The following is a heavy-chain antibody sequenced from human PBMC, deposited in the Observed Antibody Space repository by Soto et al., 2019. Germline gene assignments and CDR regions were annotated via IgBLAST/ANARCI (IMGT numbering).Heavy chain of an antibody. D-gene: IGHD3-22*01. CDR2: INSSSSYI. CDR1: GFTFSSYS. J-gene: IGHJ3*02. Sequence: GSLRLSCAASGFTFSSYSMNWVRQAPGKGLEWVSSINSSSSYIYYADSVKGRFTISRDNAKNSLYLQMNSLRAEDTAVYYCARDYDMGAFDNWGQGTMVTVSS. CDR3: ARDYDMGAFDN. V-gene: IGHV3-21*01.